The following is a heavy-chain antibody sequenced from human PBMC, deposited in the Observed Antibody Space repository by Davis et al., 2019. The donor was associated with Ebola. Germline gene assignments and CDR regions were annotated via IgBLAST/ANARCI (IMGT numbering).Heavy chain of an antibody. Sequence: GESLKISCKASGYTFTSYWIGWVRQTPGKGLEWMGIIYPGDSDTRYSPSFQGQVTISADKSISTAYLQWNSLKASDTAMYYCATRESGREPFDLWGQGTMITVSS. CDR1: GYTFTSYW. J-gene: IGHJ3*01. D-gene: IGHD2-15*01. V-gene: IGHV5-51*01. CDR2: IYPGDSDT. CDR3: ATRESGREPFDL.